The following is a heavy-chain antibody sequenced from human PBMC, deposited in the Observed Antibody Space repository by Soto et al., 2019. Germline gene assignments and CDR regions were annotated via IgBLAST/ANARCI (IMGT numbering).Heavy chain of an antibody. CDR2: IYYSGTT. D-gene: IGHD3-22*01. CDR3: ARASYDSSGYEPHFGVPAFDD. CDR1: GGSISSSNYY. J-gene: IGHJ4*02. V-gene: IGHV4-39*07. Sequence: SETLSLTCTVSGGSISSSNYYWGWIRQPPGKGLEWIGTIYYSGTTYYNPSLKSRVTISVDTSKNQFSLKLSSVTAADTAVYYCARASYDSSGYEPHFGVPAFDDWGQGTLVTVSS.